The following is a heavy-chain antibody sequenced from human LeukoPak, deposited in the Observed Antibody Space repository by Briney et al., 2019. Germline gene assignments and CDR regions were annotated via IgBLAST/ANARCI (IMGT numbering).Heavy chain of an antibody. Sequence: ASVKLSCTASGFVFTGYGFTWVRQAPGQGLEWMGWISANDGKIHYSERHQGRVTMSTDTVTSTVYMELRSLRSEDTAVYYCAIDYYDSSGNNNWFDPWGQGTLVTVSS. CDR2: ISANDGKI. CDR1: GFVFTGYG. J-gene: IGHJ5*02. V-gene: IGHV1-18*01. D-gene: IGHD3-22*01. CDR3: AIDYYDSSGNNNWFDP.